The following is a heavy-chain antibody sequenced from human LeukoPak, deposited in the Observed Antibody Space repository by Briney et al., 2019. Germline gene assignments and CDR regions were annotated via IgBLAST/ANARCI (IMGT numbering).Heavy chain of an antibody. J-gene: IGHJ4*02. CDR3: ATDLAGDVAPADY. V-gene: IGHV1-18*03. CDR2: IIAYNGNI. D-gene: IGHD6-19*01. Sequence: GASVKVSCKASGYPLSNYGITWVRQAPGQGLEWMGWIIAYNGNIHYAQKVQGRVTMTTDTSTSTAYMELRSLRSDDMAVYYCATDLAGDVAPADYWGQGTLVTVSS. CDR1: GYPLSNYG.